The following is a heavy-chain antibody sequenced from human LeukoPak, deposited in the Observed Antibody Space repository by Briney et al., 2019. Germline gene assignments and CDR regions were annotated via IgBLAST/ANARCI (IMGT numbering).Heavy chain of an antibody. CDR2: INHSGST. V-gene: IGHV4-34*01. CDR1: GGSFSGYY. CDR3: ARGVHYGSGNLFDP. Sequence: SETLSLTCAVYGGSFSGYYWSWIRQPPGKGLEWIGEINHSGSTNYNPSLKSRVTISVDTSKNQFSLKLSSVTAADTAVYYCARGVHYGSGNLFDPWGQGTLVTVSS. J-gene: IGHJ5*02. D-gene: IGHD3-10*01.